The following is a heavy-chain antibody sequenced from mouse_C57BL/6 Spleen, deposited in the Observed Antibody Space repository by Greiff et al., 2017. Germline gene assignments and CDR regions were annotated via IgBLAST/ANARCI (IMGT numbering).Heavy chain of an antibody. CDR3: ATCYGSGYNAMDY. V-gene: IGHV1-80*01. Sequence: QVQLQQSGAELVKPGASVKISCKASGYAFSSYWMNWVKQRPGKGLEWIGQIYPGDGDTDYNGKFKGKATLTADKSSSTAYMQLSSLTSEDSAVYFCATCYGSGYNAMDYWGQGTSVTVSS. CDR2: IYPGDGDT. D-gene: IGHD1-1*01. CDR1: GYAFSSYW. J-gene: IGHJ4*01.